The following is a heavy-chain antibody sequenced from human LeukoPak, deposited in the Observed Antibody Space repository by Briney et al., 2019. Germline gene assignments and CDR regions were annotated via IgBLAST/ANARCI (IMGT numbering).Heavy chain of an antibody. CDR1: GFTFSSYS. J-gene: IGHJ5*02. D-gene: IGHD5-12*01. CDR2: ISSSSSYI. Sequence: PGGSLRLSCAASGFTFSSYSMNWVRQAPGRGLEWVSSISSSSSYIYYADSVKGRFTISRDNAKNSLYLQMNSLRAEDTAVYYCARVTPDSGYDYAIAVAGYSWFDPWGQGTLVTVSP. CDR3: ARVTPDSGYDYAIAVAGYSWFDP. V-gene: IGHV3-21*01.